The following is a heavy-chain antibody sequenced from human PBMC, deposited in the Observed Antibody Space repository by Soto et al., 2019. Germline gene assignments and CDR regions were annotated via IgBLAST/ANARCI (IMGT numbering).Heavy chain of an antibody. V-gene: IGHV2-5*02. CDR1: GFSLTTRPVG. CDR3: AHRRDYNGNWDGGYFDS. J-gene: IGHJ4*02. CDR2: AYWDDDN. Sequence: QITLKESGPALMKATQTLTLTCTFSGFSLTTRPVGLGCLRQPPGKALEWLAFAYWDDDNRYNPSLRSRLTITKDTSKSQVVLTMTPMDPVDTATYCCAHRRDYNGNWDGGYFDSWGPGTLVTVSS. D-gene: IGHD1-1*01.